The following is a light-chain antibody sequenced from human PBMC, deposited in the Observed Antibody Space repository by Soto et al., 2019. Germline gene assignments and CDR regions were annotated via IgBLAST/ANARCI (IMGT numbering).Light chain of an antibody. CDR1: RSVSSSY. CDR2: GAS. CDR3: QQYGSSPQYT. J-gene: IGKJ2*01. V-gene: IGKV3-20*01. Sequence: EIVLTQSPGTLSLSPGERATLSCRASRSVSSSYLAWYQQKPGQAPRLLIYGASSRATGIPDRFSGSGSWTDLTLTISRLEPEYFAVYYCQQYGSSPQYTFGQGTKLEIK.